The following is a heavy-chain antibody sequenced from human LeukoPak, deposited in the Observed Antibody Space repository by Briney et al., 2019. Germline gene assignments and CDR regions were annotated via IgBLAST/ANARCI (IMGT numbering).Heavy chain of an antibody. D-gene: IGHD1-26*01. CDR2: IYYSGST. J-gene: IGHJ6*02. Sequence: IGYIYYSGSTYYNPSLKSRVTISVDTSKNQFSLKLSSVTAADTAVYYCARAITGIVSTYYYYGMDVWGQGTTVTVSS. CDR3: ARAITGIVSTYYYYGMDV. V-gene: IGHV4-31*02.